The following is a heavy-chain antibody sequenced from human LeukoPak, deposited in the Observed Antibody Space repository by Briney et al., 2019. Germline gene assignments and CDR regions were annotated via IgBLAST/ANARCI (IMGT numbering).Heavy chain of an antibody. D-gene: IGHD3-22*01. Sequence: GGSLRLSCAASGFTFGSYNMNWVRQAPGKGLEWVSSISTSSSYIYYADSVKGRFTISRDNAKKSLYPQMNSLRAGDTAVYYCARDGGDYYDSSGYPFHHWGQGTLVTVSS. CDR3: ARDGGDYYDSSGYPFHH. CDR2: ISTSSSYI. CDR1: GFTFGSYN. V-gene: IGHV3-21*01. J-gene: IGHJ1*01.